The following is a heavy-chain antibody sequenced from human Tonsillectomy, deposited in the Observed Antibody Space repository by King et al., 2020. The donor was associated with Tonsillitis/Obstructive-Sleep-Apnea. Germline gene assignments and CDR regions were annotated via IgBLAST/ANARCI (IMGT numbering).Heavy chain of an antibody. V-gene: IGHV4-34*01. D-gene: IGHD1-26*01. CDR3: ARERYSGSYGFDY. CDR2: INHSGST. CDR1: GGSFSGYY. Sequence: VQLQQWGAGLLKPSETLSLTCAVYGGSFSGYYWSWIRQPPGKGLEWIGEINHSGSTNYNPSLKSRVTISVDTSKNQFSLKLSSVTAAVSAVYYCARERYSGSYGFDYWGQGTLVTVSS. J-gene: IGHJ4*02.